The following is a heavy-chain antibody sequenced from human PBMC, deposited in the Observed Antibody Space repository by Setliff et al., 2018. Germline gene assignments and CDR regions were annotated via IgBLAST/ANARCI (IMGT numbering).Heavy chain of an antibody. D-gene: IGHD3-10*01. J-gene: IGHJ6*03. Sequence: PSETLSLTCTVSGGSMTSYYWSWIRQPAGRGLEWIGRICSSENTIGRICRGSNTHYNPSLQSRVTMSLDTSTNQFSLRLSSVTAADTAVYYCARTSRDGATYMDVWGKGTTVTVSS. CDR1: GGSMTSYY. V-gene: IGHV4-4*07. CDR3: ARTSRDGATYMDV. CDR2: ICRGSNT.